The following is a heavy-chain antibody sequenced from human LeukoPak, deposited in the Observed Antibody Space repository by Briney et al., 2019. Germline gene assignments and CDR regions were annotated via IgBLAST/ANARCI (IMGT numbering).Heavy chain of an antibody. J-gene: IGHJ4*02. CDR1: GFTVSSNY. CDR3: AKGLGMTAAGEFDY. D-gene: IGHD6-13*01. V-gene: IGHV3-53*01. Sequence: GGSLRLSCAASGFTVSSNYMSWVRQAPGKGLEWVSVIYSGGSTYYADSVKGRFTISRDNSKNTLYLQMNSLRAEDTAVYYCAKGLGMTAAGEFDYWGQGTLVTVSS. CDR2: IYSGGST.